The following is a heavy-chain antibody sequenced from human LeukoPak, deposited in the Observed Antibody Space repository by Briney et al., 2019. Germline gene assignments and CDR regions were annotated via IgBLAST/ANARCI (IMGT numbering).Heavy chain of an antibody. V-gene: IGHV4-34*01. CDR2: INHSGST. J-gene: IGHJ6*03. CDR1: GFTFSSYA. CDR3: ARRRWMMYYYYMDV. Sequence: PGGSLRLSCAASGFTFSSYAMSWVRQAPGKGLEWIGEINHSGSTNYNPSLKSRVTISVDTSKNQFSLKLSSVTAADTAVYYCARRRWMMYYYYMDVWGKGTTVTVSS. D-gene: IGHD4-23*01.